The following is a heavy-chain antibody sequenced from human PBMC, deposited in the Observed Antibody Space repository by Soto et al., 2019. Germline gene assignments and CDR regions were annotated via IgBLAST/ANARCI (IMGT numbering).Heavy chain of an antibody. CDR1: GYTFTRYG. CDR2: ISAYNGNT. D-gene: IGHD2-2*01. CDR3: ARDVRSTSCYDF. V-gene: IGHV1-18*01. Sequence: ASVKVSCKASGYTFTRYGISWVRQAPGQGLEWMGWISAYNGNTNYAQKLQGRVTMTTDTSTSTAYMELRSLRSDDTAVDYWARDVRSTSCYDFWGQGTLVTVSS. J-gene: IGHJ4*02.